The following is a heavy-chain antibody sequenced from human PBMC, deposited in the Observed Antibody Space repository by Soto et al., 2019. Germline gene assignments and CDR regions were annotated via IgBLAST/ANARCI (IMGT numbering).Heavy chain of an antibody. D-gene: IGHD3-10*01. CDR1: GGSISSSNW. Sequence: QVQLQESGPGLVKPSGTLSLTCAVSGGSISSSNWWSWVRQPPGKGLEWIGEIYHSGNTNYNPSRKSRVTMAVDKSRNQCSLKLSSVTAADTTVYYCARRWGEGRVDYWGQGTLVTVSS. CDR3: ARRWGEGRVDY. CDR2: IYHSGNT. J-gene: IGHJ4*02. V-gene: IGHV4-4*02.